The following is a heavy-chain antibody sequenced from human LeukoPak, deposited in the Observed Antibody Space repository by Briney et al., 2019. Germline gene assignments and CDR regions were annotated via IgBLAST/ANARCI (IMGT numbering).Heavy chain of an antibody. J-gene: IGHJ6*02. Sequence: ASVKVSCKASGYTFTGYYMHWVRQAPGQGLEWMGWINPNSGGTNYAQKFQGRVTMTRDTSISTAYMELSRLRSDDTAVYYCARSWDYYDSSGYTIYYYYGMDVWGQGTTVTVSS. V-gene: IGHV1-2*02. D-gene: IGHD3-22*01. CDR2: INPNSGGT. CDR1: GYTFTGYY. CDR3: ARSWDYYDSSGYTIYYYYGMDV.